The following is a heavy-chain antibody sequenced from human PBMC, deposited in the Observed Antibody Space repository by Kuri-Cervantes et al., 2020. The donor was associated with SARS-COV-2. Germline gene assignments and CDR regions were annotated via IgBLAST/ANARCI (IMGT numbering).Heavy chain of an antibody. CDR1: GGTFSSYA. Sequence: SVKVSCKASGGTFSSYAISWVRQAPGQGLEWMGGIIPIFGTANYAQKFQGRVTITADESTSTAYMELSSLTSEDTAIYYCYCAPKEGFDSWGQGTLVPSPQ. J-gene: IGHJ4*02. CDR3: YCAPKEGFDS. V-gene: IGHV1-69*13. CDR2: IIPIFGTA. D-gene: IGHD2-21*01.